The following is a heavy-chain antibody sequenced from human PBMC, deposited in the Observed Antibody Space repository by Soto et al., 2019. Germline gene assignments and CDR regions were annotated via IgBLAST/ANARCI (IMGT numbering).Heavy chain of an antibody. CDR2: ISYDGSNK. J-gene: IGHJ6*02. D-gene: IGHD5-12*01. Sequence: QVQLVESGGGVVQPGKSLRLSCVASGFTFRTYGMHWVRQAPGKGLEWVAAISYDGSNKYFADSVKGPFTISIDDSKNELYLQINILRDENTAVYYCARDYLRDGYKANVGIWGGVAHYYYGMDVWGQGTTVTVSS. V-gene: IGHV3-33*01. CDR1: GFTFRTYG. CDR3: ARDYLRDGYKANVGIWGGVAHYYYGMDV.